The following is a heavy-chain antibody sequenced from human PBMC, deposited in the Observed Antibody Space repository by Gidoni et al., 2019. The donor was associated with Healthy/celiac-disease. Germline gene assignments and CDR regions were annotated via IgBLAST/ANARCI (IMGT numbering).Heavy chain of an antibody. CDR1: GFTFTSSA. Sequence: QMQLVQSGPEVKTPGTSVQFSCKASGFTFTSSAVQWVRQARGQRREWIGWIVVGSGNTNYAQKFQERVTITRDMSTSTAYMELSSRRSEDTAVYYCAAGAFNRVGARHWGQGTLVTVSS. V-gene: IGHV1-58*01. CDR3: AAGAFNRVGARH. CDR2: IVVGSGNT. D-gene: IGHD1-26*01. J-gene: IGHJ4*02.